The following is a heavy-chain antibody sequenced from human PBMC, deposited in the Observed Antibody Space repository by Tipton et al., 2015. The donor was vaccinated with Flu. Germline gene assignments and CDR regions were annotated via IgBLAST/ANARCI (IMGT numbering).Heavy chain of an antibody. CDR2: ISPDGSTT. V-gene: IGHV3-74*01. CDR1: GFTFRSDW. Sequence: SLRLSCAASGFTFRSDWMHWVRQTPGKRLVWVSGISPDGSTTIYADSVEGRFTISRDNAKNTLFLQMSSLRAEDTAVYYCSTAFAGINNFWGQGTLVTVSS. CDR3: STAFAGINNF. J-gene: IGHJ4*02. D-gene: IGHD2-21*02.